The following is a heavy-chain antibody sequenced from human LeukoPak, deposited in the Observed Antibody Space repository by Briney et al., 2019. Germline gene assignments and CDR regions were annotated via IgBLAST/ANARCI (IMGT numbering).Heavy chain of an antibody. J-gene: IGHJ4*02. CDR1: GYIFTSYA. CDR3: ARGVDYYENSGTIDY. Sequence: ASVEVSCKASGYIFTSYAMHWVRQAPGQRFEWMGWINAGNGNTKYSQKFQGRVTISRDTSASTVYMELSSLRSEDTAVYYCARGVDYYENSGTIDYWGQGTLVTVSS. CDR2: INAGNGNT. V-gene: IGHV1-3*01. D-gene: IGHD3-22*01.